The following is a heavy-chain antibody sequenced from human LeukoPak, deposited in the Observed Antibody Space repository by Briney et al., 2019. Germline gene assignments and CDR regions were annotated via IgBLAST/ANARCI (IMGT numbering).Heavy chain of an antibody. J-gene: IGHJ4*02. CDR2: VNHSGST. CDR1: GGSFSGYY. V-gene: IGHV4-34*01. Sequence: AETLSLTCAVYGGSFSGYYWSWIRQPPGKGLEWIGEVNHSGSTNYNPSLKSRVTISVDTSKNQFSLKLSSVTAADTAVYYCARGDGYYFDYWGQGTLVTVSS. CDR3: ARGDGYYFDY.